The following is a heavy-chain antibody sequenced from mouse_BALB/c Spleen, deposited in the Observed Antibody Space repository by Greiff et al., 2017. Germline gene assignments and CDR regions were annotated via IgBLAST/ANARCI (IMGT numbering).Heavy chain of an antibody. CDR1: GFNINDYY. CDR3: ARCGNYAWFAY. V-gene: IGHV14-1*02. CDR2: IDPENGNT. D-gene: IGHD2-1*01. Sequence: EVQLQQSGAELVRPGALVKLSCKASGFNINDYYMHWVKQRPEQGLEWIGWIDPENGNTIYDPKFQGKASITADTSSNTAYLQLSSLTSEDTAVYYCARCGNYAWFAYWGQGTLVTVSA. J-gene: IGHJ3*01.